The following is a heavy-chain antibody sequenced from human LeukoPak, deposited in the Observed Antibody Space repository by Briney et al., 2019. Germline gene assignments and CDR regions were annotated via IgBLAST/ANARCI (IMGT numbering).Heavy chain of an antibody. CDR1: GFTVRSNY. J-gene: IGHJ3*02. Sequence: GESLKISCAASGFTVRSNYMSWVRQAPGKGLEWISYISRSGNTIYYADSVKGRFTTSRDNAKNSLYLQMNSLRVEDKAVYYCARVATMVRVPLDALDIWGQGTMVSVSS. CDR2: ISRSGNTI. V-gene: IGHV3-11*04. CDR3: ARVATMVRVPLDALDI. D-gene: IGHD3-10*01.